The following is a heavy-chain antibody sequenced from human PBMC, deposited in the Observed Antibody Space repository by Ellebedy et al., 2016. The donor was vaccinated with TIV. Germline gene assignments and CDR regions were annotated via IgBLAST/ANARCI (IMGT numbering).Heavy chain of an antibody. V-gene: IGHV3-30*18. CDR1: GFTFSSYG. D-gene: IGHD2-15*01. CDR2: ISYDGSNK. J-gene: IGHJ3*02. CDR3: AKDLVVVRFSTRQNDAFDI. Sequence: GESLKISXAASGFTFSSYGMHWVRQAPGKGLEWVAVISYDGSNKYYADSVKGRFTISRDNSKNTLYLQMNSLRAEDTAVYYCAKDLVVVRFSTRQNDAFDIWGQGTMVTVSS.